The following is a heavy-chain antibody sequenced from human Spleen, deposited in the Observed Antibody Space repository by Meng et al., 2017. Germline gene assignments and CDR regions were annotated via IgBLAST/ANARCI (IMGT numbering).Heavy chain of an antibody. D-gene: IGHD5-18*01. V-gene: IGHV1-2*02. J-gene: IGHJ4*02. Sequence: ASVKVSCKTSGYTFTDYYMHWMRQAPGQGLEWMGWINPNRGGTNYAQKFQGRVTMTRDTSISTAYMELSRLRSDDTAVYYCARDRSMFAAMAHYWGQGTLVTVSS. CDR3: ARDRSMFAAMAHY. CDR2: INPNRGGT. CDR1: GYTFTDYY.